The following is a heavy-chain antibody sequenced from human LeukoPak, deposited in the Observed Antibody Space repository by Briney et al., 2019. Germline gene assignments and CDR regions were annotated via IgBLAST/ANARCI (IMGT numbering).Heavy chain of an antibody. CDR1: GFTFSSHA. CDR2: ISYDGSNK. V-gene: IGHV3-30*04. D-gene: IGHD1-26*01. J-gene: IGHJ4*02. Sequence: GGSLRLSCAASGFTFSSHAMHWVRQAPGKGLEWVAVISYDGSNKYYADSVKGRFTISRDNSKNTLYLQMNSLRAEDTAVYYCARQRGSYSLKFFDYWGQGALVTVSS. CDR3: ARQRGSYSLKFFDY.